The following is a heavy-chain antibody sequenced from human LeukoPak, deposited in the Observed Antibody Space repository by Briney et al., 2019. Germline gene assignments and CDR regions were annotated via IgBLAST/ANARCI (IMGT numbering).Heavy chain of an antibody. D-gene: IGHD2-2*03. CDR1: GFTFSSYD. V-gene: IGHV3-23*01. CDR3: AKHGYCSGISCFFDF. Sequence: GGSLRLSCAASGFTFSSYDMSWVRQAPGKGLEWVSDISGSGPYTFYTDSVKGRFTISRDSSKNTLYLQMNSLRAEDTALYYCAKHGYCSGISCFFDFWGQGTLVTVSS. J-gene: IGHJ4*02. CDR2: ISGSGPYT.